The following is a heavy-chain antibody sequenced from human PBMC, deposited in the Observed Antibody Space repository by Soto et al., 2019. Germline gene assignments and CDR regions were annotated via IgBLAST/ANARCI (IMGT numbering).Heavy chain of an antibody. J-gene: IGHJ6*02. CDR1: GGSISSSSYY. CDR3: ARHRGYYYYYGMDV. CDR2: IYYSGST. V-gene: IGHV4-39*01. Sequence: PSETLSLTCTVSGGSISSSSYYWGWIRQPPGKGLEWIGSIYYSGSTYYNPSLKSRVTISVDTSKNQFSLKLSSVTAADTAVYYCARHRGYYYYYGMDVWGQGTTVT.